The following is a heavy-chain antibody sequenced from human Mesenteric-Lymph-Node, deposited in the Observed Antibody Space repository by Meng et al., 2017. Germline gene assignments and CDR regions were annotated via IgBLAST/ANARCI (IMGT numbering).Heavy chain of an antibody. CDR2: INHSGST. V-gene: IGHV4-34*01. J-gene: IGHJ2*01. CDR1: GGSFSGYY. CDR3: ARVTINWGFEHWYFDL. Sequence: HGQPRQWRARLLKPSDALSLTCAVYGGSFSGYYWSWIRQPQGTGLEWIGEINHSGSTNYNPSLKSRVTISVDTSKNQFSLKLSSVTAADTAVYYCARVTINWGFEHWYFDLWGRGTLVTVSS. D-gene: IGHD7-27*01.